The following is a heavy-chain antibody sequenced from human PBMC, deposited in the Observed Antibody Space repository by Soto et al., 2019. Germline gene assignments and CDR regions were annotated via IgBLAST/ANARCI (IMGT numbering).Heavy chain of an antibody. D-gene: IGHD1-26*01. Sequence: PGESLKISCKGSGYSFTSYWIGWVRQMPGKGLGWMGIIYPGDSDTRYSPSFQGQVTISADKSISTAYLQWSSLKASDTAMYYCARHYPQPGSYGGMYYYYGMDVWGQGTTVTVSS. CDR2: IYPGDSDT. V-gene: IGHV5-51*01. CDR3: ARHYPQPGSYGGMYYYYGMDV. J-gene: IGHJ6*02. CDR1: GYSFTSYW.